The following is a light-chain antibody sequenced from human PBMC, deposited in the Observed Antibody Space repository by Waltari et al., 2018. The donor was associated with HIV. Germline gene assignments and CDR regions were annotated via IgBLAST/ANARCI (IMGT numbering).Light chain of an antibody. Sequence: QSALTQPASVSGSPGQSITIPCTGTSNDVGGYNLVSWYQQHPGKAPKLMIYEVSKRPSGVSNRFSGSKSGNTASLTISGLRAEDEADYYCCAYAGSTTYVIFGGGTKLTVL. CDR1: SNDVGGYNL. J-gene: IGLJ2*01. CDR3: CAYAGSTTYVI. CDR2: EVS. V-gene: IGLV2-23*02.